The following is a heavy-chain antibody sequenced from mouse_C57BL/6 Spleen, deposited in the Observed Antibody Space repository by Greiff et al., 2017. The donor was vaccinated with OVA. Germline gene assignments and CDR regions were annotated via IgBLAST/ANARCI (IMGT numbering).Heavy chain of an antibody. V-gene: IGHV1-54*01. CDR1: GYAFTNYL. J-gene: IGHJ2*01. D-gene: IGHD1-1*02. CDR3: ARAGVGNYRDY. Sequence: QVQLQQSGAELVRPGTSVKVSCKASGYAFTNYLIEWVKQRPGQGLEWIGVINPGSGGTNYNEKFKGKATLTADKSSSTAYMQLSSLTSEDSAVYFCARAGVGNYRDYWGQGTTLTVSS. CDR2: INPGSGGT.